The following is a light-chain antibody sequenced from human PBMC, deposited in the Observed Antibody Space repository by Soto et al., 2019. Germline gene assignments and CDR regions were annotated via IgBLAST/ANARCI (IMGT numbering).Light chain of an antibody. Sequence: EIVLTQSPGTLSLSAGERATLSCRASQSVSSSYLAWYQQKPGQAPKLLIYGVSNRATAIPDRFSGSGSGTDFTLTISRLEPEDFAVYYCQHYGSSPRTFGGGTKLEIK. CDR2: GVS. CDR1: QSVSSSY. J-gene: IGKJ4*01. V-gene: IGKV3-20*01. CDR3: QHYGSSPRT.